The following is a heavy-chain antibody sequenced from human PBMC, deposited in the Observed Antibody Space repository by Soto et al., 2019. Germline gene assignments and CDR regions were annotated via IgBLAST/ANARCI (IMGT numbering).Heavy chain of an antibody. CDR2: IRSKANSYAT. D-gene: IGHD6-19*01. J-gene: IGHJ4*02. CDR3: TREYSSGWYEKYYFDY. Sequence: AGGSLRLSCGASGFTFSGSAMHWIRQASGKGLEWVGRIRSKANSYATAYAASVKGRFTISRDDSKNTAYLQMNSLKTEDTAVYYCTREYSSGWYEKYYFDYWGQGTLVTVS. CDR1: GFTFSGSA. V-gene: IGHV3-73*01.